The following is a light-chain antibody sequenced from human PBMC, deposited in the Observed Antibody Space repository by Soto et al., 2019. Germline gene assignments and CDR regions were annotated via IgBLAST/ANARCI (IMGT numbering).Light chain of an antibody. CDR2: AAS. Sequence: DLRMTQSSSSLSASVGERVTITFRASQSISSYLNWYQQKPGKAPKLLIYAASSLQRGVPSRFSGSVSGTDFTLTISSLQPEDFATYYCQQSYSTPRTFGQGTKVDIK. J-gene: IGKJ1*01. CDR1: QSISSY. V-gene: IGKV1-39*01. CDR3: QQSYSTPRT.